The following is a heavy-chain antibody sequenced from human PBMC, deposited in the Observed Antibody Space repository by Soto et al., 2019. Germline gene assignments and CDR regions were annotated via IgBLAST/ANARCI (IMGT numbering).Heavy chain of an antibody. CDR3: ARVEFGYNSHLAY. V-gene: IGHV3-11*01. CDR1: GFAFGDYS. D-gene: IGHD6-25*01. Sequence: PGGDLRFSCVASGFAFGDYSMNWIRQYPGKGLEGVSYINNVGGTIYYADSVKGRSTVSRDNAKHSVFLQMTVLRAEDNAIYFCARVEFGYNSHLAYWGRGALITVSS. J-gene: IGHJ4*02. CDR2: INNVGGTI.